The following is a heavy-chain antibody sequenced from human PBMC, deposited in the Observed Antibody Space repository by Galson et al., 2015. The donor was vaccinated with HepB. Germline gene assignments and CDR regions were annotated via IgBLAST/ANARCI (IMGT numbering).Heavy chain of an antibody. Sequence: SLRLSCAASGFTFSSYWMSWVRQAPGKGLEWVANIKQDGSEKYYVDSVKGRFTISRDNAKNSLYLQMNSLRAEDTAVYYCTIAARPPGRLWGASRFDYWGQGTLVTVSS. J-gene: IGHJ4*02. V-gene: IGHV3-7*03. CDR1: GFTFSSYW. CDR2: IKQDGSEK. D-gene: IGHD6-6*01. CDR3: TIAARPPGRLWGASRFDY.